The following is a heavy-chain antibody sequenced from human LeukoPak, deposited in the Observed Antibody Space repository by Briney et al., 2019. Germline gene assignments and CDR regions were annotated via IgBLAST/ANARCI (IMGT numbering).Heavy chain of an antibody. V-gene: IGHV4-31*03. J-gene: IGHJ3*02. CDR3: ARAEIGYCGGDCYSAHDAFDI. CDR2: IYYSGST. CDR1: GGSISSGGYY. D-gene: IGHD2-21*02. Sequence: SETLSLTCTVSGGSISSGGYYWSWIRQHPGEGLEWIGYIYYSGSTYYNPSLKSRVTISVDTSKNQFSLKLSSVTAADTAVYYCARAEIGYCGGDCYSAHDAFDIWGQGTMVTVSS.